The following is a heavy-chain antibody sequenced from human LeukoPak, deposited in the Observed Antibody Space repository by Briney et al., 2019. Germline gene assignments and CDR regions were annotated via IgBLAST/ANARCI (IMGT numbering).Heavy chain of an antibody. CDR1: GFTFIDHY. CDR2: IFNSGDSI. J-gene: IGHJ6*02. D-gene: IGHD3-22*01. CDR3: ARDQAGYYDSSGYYPLGYYYYYGMDV. V-gene: IGHV3-11*04. Sequence: PGGSLRLSCAASGFTFIDHYMSWIRQAPGKGLEWVSYIFNSGDSIYYADSVKGRFTISRDNAKNTLYLQMNSLRAEDTAVYYCARDQAGYYDSSGYYPLGYYYYYGMDVWGQGTTVTVSS.